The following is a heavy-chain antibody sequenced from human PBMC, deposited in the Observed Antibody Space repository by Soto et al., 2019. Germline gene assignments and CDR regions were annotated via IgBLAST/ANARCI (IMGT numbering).Heavy chain of an antibody. CDR1: GFTFSPYP. CDR2: IRVSGGTT. D-gene: IGHD1-26*01. Sequence: PRGALLLSCAASGFTFSPYPMSWVPQAPGNGLEGISVIRVSGGTTYYADSVKGRFTISRDNSKNTVYLQMNSLRAEDTAVYYCAEVVVEWELLNGFDSWGQGTMVTVSS. V-gene: IGHV3-23*01. J-gene: IGHJ5*01. CDR3: AEVVVEWELLNGFDS.